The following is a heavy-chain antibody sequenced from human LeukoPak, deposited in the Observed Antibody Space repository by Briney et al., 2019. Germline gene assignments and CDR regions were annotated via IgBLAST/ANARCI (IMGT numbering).Heavy chain of an antibody. CDR3: ARDLGYCSSTSCSDAFDI. D-gene: IGHD2-2*01. CDR1: GGTFSSYA. Sequence: ASVKVSCKASGGTFSSYAVSWVRLTPGQGLEWMGGFDPEDGETIYAQKFQGRVTMTEDTSTDTAYMELSSLRSEDTAVYYCARDLGYCSSTSCSDAFDIWSQGTMVTVSS. J-gene: IGHJ3*02. CDR2: FDPEDGET. V-gene: IGHV1-24*01.